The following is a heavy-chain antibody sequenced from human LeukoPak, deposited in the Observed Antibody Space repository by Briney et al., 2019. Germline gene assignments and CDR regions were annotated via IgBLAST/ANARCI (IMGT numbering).Heavy chain of an antibody. J-gene: IGHJ3*02. Sequence: PGGSLRLSCAASGFTFSSYSMNWVRQAPGKGLEWVSYISSSSSTIYYADSVKGRFTISRDNAKNSLYLQMNSLRDEDTAVYYCARDNLVTMVRGAPGGDIWGQGTMVTVSS. D-gene: IGHD3-10*01. V-gene: IGHV3-48*02. CDR1: GFTFSSYS. CDR3: ARDNLVTMVRGAPGGDI. CDR2: ISSSSSTI.